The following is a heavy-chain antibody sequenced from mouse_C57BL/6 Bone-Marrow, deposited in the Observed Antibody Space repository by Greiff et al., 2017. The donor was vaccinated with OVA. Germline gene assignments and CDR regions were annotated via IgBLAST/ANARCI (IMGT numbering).Heavy chain of an antibody. V-gene: IGHV1-50*01. Sequence: QVQLQQPGAELVKPGASVKLSCKASGYTFTSYWMQWVKQRPGQGLEWIGEIDPSDSYTNYNQKFKGKATLPVDTSSSTAYMQLSSLTSEDSAVYYCARGRQLRLPSWFAYWGQGTLVTVSA. D-gene: IGHD3-2*02. CDR3: ARGRQLRLPSWFAY. J-gene: IGHJ3*01. CDR1: GYTFTSYW. CDR2: IDPSDSYT.